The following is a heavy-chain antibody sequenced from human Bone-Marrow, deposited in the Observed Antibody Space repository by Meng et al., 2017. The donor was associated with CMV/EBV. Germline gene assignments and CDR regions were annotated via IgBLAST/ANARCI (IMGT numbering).Heavy chain of an antibody. V-gene: IGHV4-39*07. CDR3: ARARKWATGYYYGMDV. CDR1: GGSISSSGYY. D-gene: IGHD5-12*01. J-gene: IGHJ6*02. CDR2: IYYSGKT. Sequence: SETLSLTCTVSGGSISSSGYYWGWIRQPPGKGLEWIGNIYYSGKTYYKPSLKSRLSMSVHTSKNQFSLKLSSVTAADTAVYYCARARKWATGYYYGMDVWGQGTTVTVSS.